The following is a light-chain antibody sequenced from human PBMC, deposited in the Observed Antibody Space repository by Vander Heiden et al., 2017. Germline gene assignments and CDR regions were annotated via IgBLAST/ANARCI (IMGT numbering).Light chain of an antibody. CDR3: MQALQTPRYT. CDR2: LGS. J-gene: IGKJ2*01. V-gene: IGKV2-28*01. Sequence: DIVMTQSPLSLPVTPGEPASISCRSSQSLLHSNGYNYLDWDLKKTGQSPQLLIYLGSNRASGVPDRFSGSGSGTDFTLKISRVEAEDVGVYYCMQALQTPRYTFGQGTKLEIK. CDR1: QSLLHSNGYNY.